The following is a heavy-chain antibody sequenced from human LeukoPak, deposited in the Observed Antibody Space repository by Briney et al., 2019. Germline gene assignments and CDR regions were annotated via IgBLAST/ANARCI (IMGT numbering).Heavy chain of an antibody. V-gene: IGHV3-30*18. J-gene: IGHJ6*03. Sequence: PGGSLRLSCAASGFTFSSYGMHWVRQAPGKGLEWVAVISYDGSNKYYADSVKGRFTISRDNSKNTLYLQMNSLRAEDTAVYYCAKGDSSGWHYYYYYYMDVWGKGTTVTVSS. D-gene: IGHD6-19*01. CDR3: AKGDSSGWHYYYYYYMDV. CDR2: ISYDGSNK. CDR1: GFTFSSYG.